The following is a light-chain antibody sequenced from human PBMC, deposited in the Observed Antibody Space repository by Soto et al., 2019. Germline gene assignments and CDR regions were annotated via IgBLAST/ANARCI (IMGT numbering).Light chain of an antibody. Sequence: EIVMTKSPATLPVSPGEGATRFCRASQSVSRNLAWHQQKPGQAPRLLIYGVSTRATGVPARFSGSGSGTDFTLTISRLEPEDFAVYFCQESAIPPTRFGQGAMVDIK. CDR2: GVS. CDR1: QSVSRN. CDR3: QESAIPPTR. J-gene: IGKJ1*01. V-gene: IGKV3-15*01.